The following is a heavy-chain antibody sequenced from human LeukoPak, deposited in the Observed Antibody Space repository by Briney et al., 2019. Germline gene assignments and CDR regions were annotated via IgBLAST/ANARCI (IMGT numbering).Heavy chain of an antibody. V-gene: IGHV3-21*01. Sequence: PGGSLRLSCAASGFTFSSYSMNWARQAPGKGLEWVSSISSSSSYIYYPDSVKGQFTISRDNANNSLYLQMNSLRAEDTAVYYCARDRLYYYGSGGMDVWGQGTTVTVSS. J-gene: IGHJ6*02. CDR2: ISSSSSYI. D-gene: IGHD3-10*01. CDR1: GFTFSSYS. CDR3: ARDRLYYYGSGGMDV.